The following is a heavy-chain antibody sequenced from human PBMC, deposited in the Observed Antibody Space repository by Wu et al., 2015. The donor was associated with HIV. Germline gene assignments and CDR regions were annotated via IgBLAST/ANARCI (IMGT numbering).Heavy chain of an antibody. V-gene: IGHV1-8*02. J-gene: IGHJ5*02. CDR1: GFNITSYG. CDR2: INPKSGHT. D-gene: IGHD3-16*01. Sequence: QVQVVQSWAEVGKSGASVKVSCSFSGFNITSYGIQWVRQAAGQGLEWMGWINPKSGHTGYSQNFQGRVTLTRDTSISTAYMELTSLRPDDTAVFYCTRGPSTTAKEVGGYWLDPWGQGTLVTVSA. CDR3: TRGPSTTAKEVGGYWLDP.